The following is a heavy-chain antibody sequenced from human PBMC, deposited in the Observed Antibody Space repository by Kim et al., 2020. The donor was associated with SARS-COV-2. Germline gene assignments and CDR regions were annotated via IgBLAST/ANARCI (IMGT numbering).Heavy chain of an antibody. D-gene: IGHD3-16*02. Sequence: GGSLRLSCAASGFTFSSYWMHWVRQAPGKGLVWVSRINSDGSSTSYADSVKGRFTISRDNAKNTLYLQMNSLRAEDTAVYYCARDRDYDYVWGSYRPEYFQHWGQGTLVTVSS. CDR3: ARDRDYDYVWGSYRPEYFQH. CDR2: INSDGSST. J-gene: IGHJ1*01. V-gene: IGHV3-74*01. CDR1: GFTFSSYW.